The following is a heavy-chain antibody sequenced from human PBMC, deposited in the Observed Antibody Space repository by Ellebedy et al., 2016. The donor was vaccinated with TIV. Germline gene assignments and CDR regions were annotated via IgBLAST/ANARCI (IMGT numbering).Heavy chain of an antibody. D-gene: IGHD6-6*01. CDR2: MNPNSGNT. CDR1: GYTFTSYD. V-gene: IGHV1-8*01. Sequence: ASVKVSCXASGYTFTSYDINWVRQATGQGLEWMGWMNPNSGNTGYAQKFQGRVTMTRNTSISTAYMELSSLRSEDTAVYYCARGLRIAARRYYFDYWGQGTLVTVSS. CDR3: ARGLRIAARRYYFDY. J-gene: IGHJ4*02.